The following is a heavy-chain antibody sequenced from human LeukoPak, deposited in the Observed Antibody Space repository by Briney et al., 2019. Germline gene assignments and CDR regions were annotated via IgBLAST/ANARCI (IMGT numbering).Heavy chain of an antibody. D-gene: IGHD3-10*01. CDR1: GGTFSSYA. Sequence: GASVKVSCKASGGTFSSYAISWVRQAPGQGLEWMGGIIPIFGTANYAQKFQGRVTITADESTSTAYMELSRLRSDDTAVYYCARRGQSSGSYYWFDYWGQGTLVTVSS. J-gene: IGHJ4*02. CDR3: ARRGQSSGSYYWFDY. V-gene: IGHV1-69*01. CDR2: IIPIFGTA.